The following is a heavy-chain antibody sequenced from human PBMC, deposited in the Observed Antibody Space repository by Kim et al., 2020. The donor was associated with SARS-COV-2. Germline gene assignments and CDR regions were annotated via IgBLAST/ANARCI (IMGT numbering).Heavy chain of an antibody. CDR3: SRTDHSGGSCYRVGCSYY. D-gene: IGHD2-15*01. CDR1: GFTFSSNY. J-gene: IGHJ6*01. CDR2: IYSGGST. V-gene: IGHV3-66*01. Sequence: GGSLRLSCAASGFTFSSNYMSWVRQAPGKGLEWVSVIYSGGSTSYAASVVGRFITISSNTNNNPHLQMNSMRTADTAAYYCSRTDHSGGSCYRVGCSYY.